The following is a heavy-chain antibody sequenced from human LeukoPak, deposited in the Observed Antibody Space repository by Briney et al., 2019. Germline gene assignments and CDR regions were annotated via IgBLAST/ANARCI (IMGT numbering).Heavy chain of an antibody. CDR3: ARASGSHYVLCCFDY. D-gene: IGHD2/OR15-2a*01. CDR1: ADSVALYC. Sequence: PQTLSPTSPLSADSVALYCWRCIRQPPGKGLEWIGSFYYSGSTTYTPTFRSRVTISVDPPKNPFSLKLTSVSSVYPAVYYCARASGSHYVLCCFDYWGQGTLVTVSS. CDR2: FYYSGST. J-gene: IGHJ4*02. V-gene: IGHV4-59*02.